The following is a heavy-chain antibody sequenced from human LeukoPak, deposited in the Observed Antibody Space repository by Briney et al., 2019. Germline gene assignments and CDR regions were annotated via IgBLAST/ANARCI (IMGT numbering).Heavy chain of an antibody. CDR2: ISSYSGAT. CDR1: ELTLSAFN. CDR3: ARVLSGFYFDY. V-gene: IGHV3-48*02. Sequence: GGSLRLSCVLSELTLSAFNISWVRQAPGKGLEWISYISSYSGATYYADSVKGRFTISRDDAKNSLYLQMNSLRDEDTAVYYWARVLSGFYFDYQGPGTLVTVSS. J-gene: IGHJ4*02. D-gene: IGHD3-10*01.